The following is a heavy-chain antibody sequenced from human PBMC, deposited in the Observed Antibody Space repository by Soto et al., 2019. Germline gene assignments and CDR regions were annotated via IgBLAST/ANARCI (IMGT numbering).Heavy chain of an antibody. D-gene: IGHD3-3*01. CDR1: GGSMSSSGYY. V-gene: IGHV4-39*01. Sequence: SETLSLSCTVSGGSMSSSGYYWGWIRQPPGKGLEWIGSIYYSGSTYYNPSLKSRVTISVDTSKNQFSLKLSSVTAADTAVYYCARHLFLPYDFCSGPDYWGQGTLVTVSS. J-gene: IGHJ4*02. CDR3: ARHLFLPYDFCSGPDY. CDR2: IYYSGST.